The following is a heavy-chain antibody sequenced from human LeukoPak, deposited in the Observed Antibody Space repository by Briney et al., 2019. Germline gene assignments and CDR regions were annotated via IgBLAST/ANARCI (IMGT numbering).Heavy chain of an antibody. CDR3: ARGAGSSGWYMKGHDY. D-gene: IGHD6-19*01. J-gene: IGHJ4*02. CDR1: GYTLTELS. V-gene: IGHV1-24*01. Sequence: GASVKVSCKVSGYTLTELSMHWVRQAPGKGLEWMGGFDPEDGETIYAQKFQGRVTMTEDTSTDTAYMELSRLRSDDTAVYYCARGAGSSGWYMKGHDYWGQGTLVTVSS. CDR2: FDPEDGET.